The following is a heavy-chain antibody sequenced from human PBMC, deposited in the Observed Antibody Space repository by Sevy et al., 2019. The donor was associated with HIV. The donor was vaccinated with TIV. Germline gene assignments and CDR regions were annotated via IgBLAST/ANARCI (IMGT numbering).Heavy chain of an antibody. CDR2: ISYDGSIK. CDR3: ARGRVTSHYYDY. CDR1: RFTFSTYA. V-gene: IGHV3-30*04. Sequence: GGSLRLSCAASRFTFSTYAIHWVRQAPGKGLEWVAVISYDGSIKYYADSVKGRFTISRDNSKHTLYLQMNSLRVEDTAVYYCARGRVTSHYYDYWGQGTLVTVSS. D-gene: IGHD2-21*02. J-gene: IGHJ4*02.